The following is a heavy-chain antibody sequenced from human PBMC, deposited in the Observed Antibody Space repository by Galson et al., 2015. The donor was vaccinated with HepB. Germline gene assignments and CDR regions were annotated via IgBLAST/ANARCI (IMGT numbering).Heavy chain of an antibody. Sequence: SLRLSCAGSGFTFSTYGMHWVRQAPGKGLEWVAVISYDGSNKYYADSVKGRFTISRDNSMNTLDLLMNSLRAEDTAVYYCAKDSDTMVRDNYHYGMDVWGQGTTVTVSS. V-gene: IGHV3-30*18. D-gene: IGHD3-10*01. J-gene: IGHJ6*02. CDR2: ISYDGSNK. CDR3: AKDSDTMVRDNYHYGMDV. CDR1: GFTFSTYG.